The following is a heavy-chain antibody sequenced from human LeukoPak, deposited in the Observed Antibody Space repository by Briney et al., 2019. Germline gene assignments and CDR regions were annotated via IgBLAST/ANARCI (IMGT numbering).Heavy chain of an antibody. D-gene: IGHD5-24*01. CDR1: SFTFSSYW. V-gene: IGHV3-7*01. Sequence: PGGSLRLSCAASSFTFSSYWMSWVRQAPGKGLEWVASVKQEGSEKYYVDSVKGRFIISRDNAKNSLYLQMNSLRAEDTAVYYCARDADLGSTITGAFDIWGQGTMVTVSS. J-gene: IGHJ3*02. CDR3: ARDADLGSTITGAFDI. CDR2: VKQEGSEK.